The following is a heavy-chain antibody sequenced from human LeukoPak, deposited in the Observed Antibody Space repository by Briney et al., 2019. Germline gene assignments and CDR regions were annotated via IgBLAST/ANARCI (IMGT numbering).Heavy chain of an antibody. J-gene: IGHJ4*02. CDR1: GYTFTGHY. V-gene: IGHV1-2*06. Sequence: ASVKVSCKASGYTFTGHYMHWVRQAPGQGLEWMGRINPNTGGTNYAQKFQAGVTMTRDTSISTAYMELSRLRSDDTAVYYCARDGYCSGGSCYVPDYWGQGTLVTVSS. CDR2: INPNTGGT. D-gene: IGHD2-15*01. CDR3: ARDGYCSGGSCYVPDY.